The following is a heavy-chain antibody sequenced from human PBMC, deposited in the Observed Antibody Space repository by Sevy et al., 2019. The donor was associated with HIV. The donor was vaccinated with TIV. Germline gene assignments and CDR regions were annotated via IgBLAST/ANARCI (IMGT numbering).Heavy chain of an antibody. Sequence: ASVKGSCKASGYTFTGYYVHWVRQAPGQGLEWMGWINPNSGGTNYAQKFQGTITMTRDTSITTAYMGLSRLTSDDTAVYYCARGCSHGSCYWNYWGQGTLVTVSS. J-gene: IGHJ4*02. D-gene: IGHD2-15*01. V-gene: IGHV1-2*02. CDR1: GYTFTGYY. CDR3: ARGCSHGSCYWNY. CDR2: INPNSGGT.